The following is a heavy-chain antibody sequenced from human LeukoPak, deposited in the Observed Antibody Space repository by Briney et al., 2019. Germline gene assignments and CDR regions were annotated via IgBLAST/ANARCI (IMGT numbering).Heavy chain of an antibody. V-gene: IGHV3-21*01. CDR2: ISVGSSYI. D-gene: IGHD1-26*01. Sequence: GALRLSCAASGFTFSSYRMNWVRQAPGKGLEWVSSISVGSSYIYYADSVKGRFTISRDNAKNSLYLQMNSLRAEDTAVYYCARDGPQWEPSYWGQGTLVTVSS. CDR1: GFTFSSYR. J-gene: IGHJ4*02. CDR3: ARDGPQWEPSY.